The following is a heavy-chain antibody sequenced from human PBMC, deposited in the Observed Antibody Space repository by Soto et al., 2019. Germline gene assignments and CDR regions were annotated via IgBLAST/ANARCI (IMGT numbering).Heavy chain of an antibody. J-gene: IGHJ4*02. CDR2: ISGSGGST. Sequence: GGSLRLSCAASGVTFGSYAMTLVRQAPGKGLEWVSAISGSGGSTYYEDSVKGRFTISRDNSKNTLYLQMNSLIAEDTAVYYFETSSIPRPYCSGGSCNYVTFDYWGQGTLVTVSS. D-gene: IGHD2-15*01. CDR1: GVTFGSYA. V-gene: IGHV3-23*01. CDR3: ETSSIPRPYCSGGSCNYVTFDY.